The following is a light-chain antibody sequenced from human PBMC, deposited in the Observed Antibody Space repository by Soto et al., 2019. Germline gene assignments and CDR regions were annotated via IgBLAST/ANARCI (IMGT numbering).Light chain of an antibody. CDR1: QSVSSY. J-gene: IGKJ2*01. Sequence: EIVLTQSPATLSLSPGERATLSCRASQSVSSYLAWYRQKPGQAPRLPIYDASNRATGIPARFSGSGSGTDFTLTISSLEPEDFAVYYCQQRSNWPPYTFGQGTKLEIK. CDR2: DAS. V-gene: IGKV3-11*01. CDR3: QQRSNWPPYT.